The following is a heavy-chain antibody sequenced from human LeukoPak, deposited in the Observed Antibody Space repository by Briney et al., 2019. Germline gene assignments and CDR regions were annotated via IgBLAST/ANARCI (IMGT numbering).Heavy chain of an antibody. V-gene: IGHV3-23*01. CDR2: VSRSGVST. CDR3: AKDPFGDFWSGYYTGYFDY. CDR1: GVSFSSYA. J-gene: IGHJ4*02. Sequence: PGGSLRLSCAVSGVSFSSYAMSWVPQAPGKGLEWVSAVSRSGVSTSYEDSVKGRFTISRDNSKNTLYLQMNSLRAQDTAVYYCAKDPFGDFWSGYYTGYFDYWGQGTLVTVSS. D-gene: IGHD3-3*01.